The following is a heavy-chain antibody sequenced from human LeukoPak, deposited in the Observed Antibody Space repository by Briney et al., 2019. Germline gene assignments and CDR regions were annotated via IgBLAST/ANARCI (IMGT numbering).Heavy chain of an antibody. CDR2: ISYDGSNK. J-gene: IGHJ4*02. D-gene: IGHD2-21*02. V-gene: IGHV3-30-3*01. Sequence: PGGSLRLSCAASGFTFSSYAMHWVRQAPGKGLEWVAVISYDGSNKYYADSVKGRFTISRDNSKNTLYLQMNSLRAEDTAVYYCARDFKVVTATSLFDYRGQGTLVTVSS. CDR3: ARDFKVVTATSLFDY. CDR1: GFTFSSYA.